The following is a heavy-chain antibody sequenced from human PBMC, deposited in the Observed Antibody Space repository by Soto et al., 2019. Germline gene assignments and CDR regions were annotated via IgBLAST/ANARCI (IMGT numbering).Heavy chain of an antibody. CDR2: IYYSGST. J-gene: IGHJ3*02. CDR3: ARHGHYYDSSGPHAFDI. V-gene: IGHV4-39*01. Sequence: SETLSLTCTVSGGSISSSSYYWGWIRQPPGKGLEWIGSIYYSGSTYYNPSLKSRVTISVDTSKNQFSLKLSSVTAADTAVYYCARHGHYYDSSGPHAFDIWGQGAMVTVSS. D-gene: IGHD3-22*01. CDR1: GGSISSSSYY.